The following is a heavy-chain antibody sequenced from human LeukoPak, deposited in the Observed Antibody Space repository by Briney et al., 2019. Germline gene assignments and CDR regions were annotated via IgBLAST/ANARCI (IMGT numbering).Heavy chain of an antibody. CDR2: IYSGGST. J-gene: IGHJ4*02. V-gene: IGHV3-66*01. CDR3: ARDIVSSGWYVGFEY. D-gene: IGHD6-19*01. Sequence: GGSLRLSCAASGFTVTNIYISWVRQAPGKGLEWVSVIYSGGSTYYTDSVKGRFTISRDNSKNTLYLQMNSLRAEDTAVYYCARDIVSSGWYVGFEYWGQGALVTVSS. CDR1: GFTVTNIY.